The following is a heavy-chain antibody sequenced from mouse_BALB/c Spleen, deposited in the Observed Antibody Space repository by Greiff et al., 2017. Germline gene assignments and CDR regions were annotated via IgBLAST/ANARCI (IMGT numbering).Heavy chain of an antibody. V-gene: IGHV1-63*02. CDR2: IYPGGGYT. D-gene: IGHD2-4*01. J-gene: IGHJ3*01. CDR1: GYTFTNYW. CDR3: ARKVDYDGFAY. Sequence: QVQLQQSGAELVRPGTSVKISCKASGYTFTNYWLGWVKQRPGHGLEWIGDIYPGGGYTNYNEKFKGKATLTADTSSSTAYMQLSSLTSEDSAVYFCARKVDYDGFAYWGQGTLVTVSA.